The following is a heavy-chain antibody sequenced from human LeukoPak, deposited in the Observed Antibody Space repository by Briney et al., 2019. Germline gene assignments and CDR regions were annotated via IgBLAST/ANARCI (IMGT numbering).Heavy chain of an antibody. CDR1: GGSFSGYY. CDR3: AREIGRGATILHFDY. V-gene: IGHV4-30-4*01. D-gene: IGHD3-10*01. CDR2: IYYSGST. Sequence: PSETLSLTCAVYGGSFSGYYWSWIRQPPGKGLEWIGYIYYSGSTYYNPSLKSRVTISVDTSKNQFSLKLSSVTAADTAVYYCAREIGRGATILHFDYWGQGTLVTVSS. J-gene: IGHJ4*02.